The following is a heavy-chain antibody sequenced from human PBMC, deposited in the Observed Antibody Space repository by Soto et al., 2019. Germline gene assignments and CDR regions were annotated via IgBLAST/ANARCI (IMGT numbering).Heavy chain of an antibody. D-gene: IGHD3-22*01. V-gene: IGHV4-39*01. Sequence: SETLSLTCTVSGGSISSSSYYWGWIRQPPGKGLEWIGSIYYSGSTYYNPSLKSRVTISVDTSKNQFSLKLSSVTAADTAVYYCASLYYYDSSGNFDYWGQGTLVTVSS. J-gene: IGHJ4*02. CDR2: IYYSGST. CDR1: GGSISSSSYY. CDR3: ASLYYYDSSGNFDY.